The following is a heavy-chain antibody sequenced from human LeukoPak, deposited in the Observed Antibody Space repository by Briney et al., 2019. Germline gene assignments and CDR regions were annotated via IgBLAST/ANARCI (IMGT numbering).Heavy chain of an antibody. Sequence: SETLSLTCAVYGGSFSGYYWSWIRQPPGKGLEWIGEINHSGSTNYNPSLKSRVTISVDTSKNQFSLKLSSVTAADTAVYYRARAPDIVVVPAALGYMDVWGKGTTVTVSS. CDR3: ARAPDIVVVPAALGYMDV. CDR2: INHSGST. V-gene: IGHV4-34*01. D-gene: IGHD2-2*01. CDR1: GGSFSGYY. J-gene: IGHJ6*03.